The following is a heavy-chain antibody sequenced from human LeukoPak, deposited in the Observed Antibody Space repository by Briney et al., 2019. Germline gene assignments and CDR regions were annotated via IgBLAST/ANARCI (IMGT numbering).Heavy chain of an antibody. CDR2: IYPGDSDT. CDR1: GYSFTSYW. Sequence: GESLKISCKGSGYSFTSYWIGWVRQMPGKGLEWRGIIYPGDSDTRYSPSFQGQVTISADKSISTAYLQWSSLKASDTAMYYCARQRIVVVPAASYYYYYYMDVWGKGTTVTVSS. CDR3: ARQRIVVVPAASYYYYYYMDV. J-gene: IGHJ6*03. V-gene: IGHV5-51*01. D-gene: IGHD2-2*01.